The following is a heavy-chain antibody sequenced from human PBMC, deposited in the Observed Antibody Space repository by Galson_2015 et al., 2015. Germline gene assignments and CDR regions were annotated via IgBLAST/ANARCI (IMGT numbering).Heavy chain of an antibody. CDR1: GSSFTRYW. V-gene: IGHV5-51*01. CDR2: IYPGDSDT. CDR3: ARHTGAAPYGMDV. D-gene: IGHD1-14*01. Sequence: QSGAEVIKPGESLKISCKGSGSSFTRYWIGWVRQMPGKGLEWLGMIYPGDSDTRYSPSFQGQVTISADKSISPAYLQWSSLKASDTAMYYCARHTGAAPYGMDVWGQGTTVTVSS. J-gene: IGHJ6*02.